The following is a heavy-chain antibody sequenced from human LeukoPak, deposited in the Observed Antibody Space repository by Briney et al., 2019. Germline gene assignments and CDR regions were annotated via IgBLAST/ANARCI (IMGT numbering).Heavy chain of an antibody. CDR2: INPNSGGT. D-gene: IGHD3-10*01. CDR3: ARVRSPMVRHLNWFDP. V-gene: IGHV1-2*02. J-gene: IGHJ5*02. CDR1: GYTFTGYY. Sequence: ASVKVSCKASGYTFTGYYMHWVRQAPGQGLEWMGWINPNSGGTNYAQKFQGRVTMTRDTSISTAYMELSRLRSDDTAVYYCARVRSPMVRHLNWFDPWGQGTLVTVSS.